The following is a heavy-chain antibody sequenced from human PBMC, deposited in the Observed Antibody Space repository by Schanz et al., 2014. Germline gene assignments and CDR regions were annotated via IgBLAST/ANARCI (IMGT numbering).Heavy chain of an antibody. CDR3: ARDRPCGYALDF. CDR2: ISYDGSNK. Sequence: QVQLVESGGGVVQPGRSLRLSCAVSGFTFSSYGMHWVRQAPGKGLEWVALISYDGSNKHYADSVKGRFTISRDNSKKTLYVQMNSLRAEDTAVYYCARDRPCGYALDFWGQGTLVTVSS. D-gene: IGHD5-12*01. CDR1: GFTFSSYG. J-gene: IGHJ4*02. V-gene: IGHV3-30*03.